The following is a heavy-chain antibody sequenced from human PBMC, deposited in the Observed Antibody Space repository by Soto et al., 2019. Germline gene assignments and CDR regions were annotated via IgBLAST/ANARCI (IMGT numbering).Heavy chain of an antibody. CDR1: GASINNTSYY. CDR2: IYYSGKT. V-gene: IGHV4-39*01. J-gene: IGHJ5*02. CDR3: GRPWGIGLTPPGP. Sequence: PSETLSLTCTVSGASINNTSYYWGWIHQSPGKGLEWIGNIYYSGKTYYSPSLKSRVSISVDASRNQFSLRLSSVTAADTAVYYCGRPWGIGLTPPGPWGQGVLVTVSS. D-gene: IGHD6-13*01.